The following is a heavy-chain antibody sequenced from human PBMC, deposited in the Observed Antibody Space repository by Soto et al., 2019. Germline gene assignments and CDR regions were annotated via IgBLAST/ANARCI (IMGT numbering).Heavy chain of an antibody. V-gene: IGHV3-74*01. Sequence: GGSLRLSCAASGFTFSSYSMNWVRQAPGKGLVWVSRINTDGSGTSHADFVKGRLTISRDNAKNTLYLQMNSLRTEDTAVYYCAREDFGVFSVAYFDYWGQGTLVTVSS. CDR2: INTDGSGT. CDR1: GFTFSSYS. CDR3: AREDFGVFSVAYFDY. D-gene: IGHD3-3*01. J-gene: IGHJ4*02.